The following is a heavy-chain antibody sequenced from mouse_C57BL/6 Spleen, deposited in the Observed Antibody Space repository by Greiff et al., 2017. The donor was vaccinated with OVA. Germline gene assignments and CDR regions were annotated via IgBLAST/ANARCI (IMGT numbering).Heavy chain of an antibody. V-gene: IGHV1-7*01. CDR3: ASGLYYDYDGLAY. Sequence: QVQLQQSGAELAKPGASVKLSCKASGYTFTSYWMHWVKQRPGQGLEWIGYINPSSGYTKYNQKFKDKATLTADKSSSTAYMQLGSLTDEDSAVEYCASGLYYDYDGLAYWGQGTLVTVSA. D-gene: IGHD2-4*01. J-gene: IGHJ3*01. CDR1: GYTFTSYW. CDR2: INPSSGYT.